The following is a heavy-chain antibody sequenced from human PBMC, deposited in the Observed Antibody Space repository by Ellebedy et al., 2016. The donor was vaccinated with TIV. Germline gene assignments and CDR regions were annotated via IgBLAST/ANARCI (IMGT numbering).Heavy chain of an antibody. CDR3: SKGRGRGAESSAPRYYFDY. J-gene: IGHJ4*02. CDR1: GFTFGNYA. D-gene: IGHD3-22*01. Sequence: GESLKISCAASGFTFGNYALTLVRPAPGQGLAGVSGIVGSGAQKYADSVKGRFTISRDNSKSTLDLQMNSLRADDTAVYYCSKGRGRGAESSAPRYYFDYWGLGTLVTVSS. CDR2: IVGSGA. V-gene: IGHV3-23*01.